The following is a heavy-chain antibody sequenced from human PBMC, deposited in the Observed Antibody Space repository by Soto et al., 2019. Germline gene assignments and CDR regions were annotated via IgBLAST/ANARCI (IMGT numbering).Heavy chain of an antibody. D-gene: IGHD5-12*01. Sequence: SVKVSCKASGGTFNNYPITWVRQAPGQGLEWMGGSIPIFGTANYAQKFQGRVTISVDESTSTAYMELSSLRSEDTAVYYCARGRGYSGDDHYYYFDMDVWGQGTTVTVSS. CDR2: SIPIFGTA. J-gene: IGHJ6*02. CDR1: GGTFNNYP. CDR3: ARGRGYSGDDHYYYFDMDV. V-gene: IGHV1-69*13.